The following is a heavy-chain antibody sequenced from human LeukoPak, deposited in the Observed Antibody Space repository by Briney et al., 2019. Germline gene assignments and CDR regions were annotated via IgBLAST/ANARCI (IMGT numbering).Heavy chain of an antibody. CDR2: ISGSGGST. Sequence: GGSLRLSCAASGFTFSSYAMSWVRQAPGKGLEWVSAISGSGGSTYYADSVKGRFTISRDNSKNTLYLQMNSLRAEDTAVYYCARFRIYYDSSGPGAFDIWGQGTMVTVSS. J-gene: IGHJ3*02. V-gene: IGHV3-23*01. CDR1: GFTFSSYA. CDR3: ARFRIYYDSSGPGAFDI. D-gene: IGHD3-22*01.